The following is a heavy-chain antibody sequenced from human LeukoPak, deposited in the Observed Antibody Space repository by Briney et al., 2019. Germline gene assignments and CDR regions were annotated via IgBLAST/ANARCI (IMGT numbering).Heavy chain of an antibody. D-gene: IGHD3-3*01. V-gene: IGHV4-4*02. CDR2: VHLGGRT. CDR3: AREGGFYRPLDY. Sequence: KPWETLSLTCDVSGGSVTSTNWWTWVRPPPGKGLEWIGEVHLGGRTNYNPSLKSRLIMSVDLPENHISLKLTSVTAADTAVYYCAREGGFYRPLDYSGQGTLVTVSS. J-gene: IGHJ4*02. CDR1: GGSVTSTNW.